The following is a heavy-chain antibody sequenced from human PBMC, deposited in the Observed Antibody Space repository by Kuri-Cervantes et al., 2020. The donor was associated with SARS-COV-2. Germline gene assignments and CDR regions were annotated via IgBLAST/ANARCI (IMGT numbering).Heavy chain of an antibody. J-gene: IGHJ4*02. CDR2: IYSGGST. CDR3: AKDQHGIVVVVAAIDY. Sequence: GESLKISCAASGFTVSSNYMSWVRQAPGKGLEWVSVIYSGGSTYYADTVKGRFTISRDNSKNTPYLQMNSLRAEDTAVYYCAKDQHGIVVVVAAIDYWGQGTLVTVSS. V-gene: IGHV3-66*02. D-gene: IGHD2-15*01. CDR1: GFTVSSNY.